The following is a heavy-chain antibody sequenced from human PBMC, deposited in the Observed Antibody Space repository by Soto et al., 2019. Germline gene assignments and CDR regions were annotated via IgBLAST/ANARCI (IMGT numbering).Heavy chain of an antibody. CDR1: GGSISSGDYY. CDR3: ARLGAVGATNRYYFVY. J-gene: IGHJ4*01. CDR2: IYYSGST. V-gene: IGHV4-30-4*01. Sequence: TLSLTCTVSGGSISSGDYYWSWIRQPPGKGLEWIGYIYYSGSTYYNPSLKSRVTISVDTSKNQFSLKLSSVTAADTAVYYCARLGAVGATNRYYFVYLGHGTLVTV. D-gene: IGHD1-26*01.